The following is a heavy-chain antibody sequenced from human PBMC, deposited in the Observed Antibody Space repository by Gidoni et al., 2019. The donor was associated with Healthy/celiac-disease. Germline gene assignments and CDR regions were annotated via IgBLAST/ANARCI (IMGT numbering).Heavy chain of an antibody. CDR2: IWYDGSNK. CDR3: ARAPSYCGGDCYSSTSYYYYGMDV. Sequence: QVQLVESGGGVVQPGRSLRLSCAASGFPFSSYRMHLVRQAPGKGLEWVAVIWYDGSNKYYADSVKGRFTISRDNSKNTLYLQMNSLRAEDTAVYYCARAPSYCGGDCYSSTSYYYYGMDVWGQGTTVTVSS. CDR1: GFPFSSYR. D-gene: IGHD2-21*02. V-gene: IGHV3-33*01. J-gene: IGHJ6*02.